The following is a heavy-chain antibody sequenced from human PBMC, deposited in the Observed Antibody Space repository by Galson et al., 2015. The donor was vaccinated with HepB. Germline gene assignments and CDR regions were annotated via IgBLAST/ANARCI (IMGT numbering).Heavy chain of an antibody. V-gene: IGHV1-18*04. CDR3: ARDTYRISFRNYYFCGMDV. Sequence: SVKVSCKASGYTFSNYGITWVRQAPGQGLEWMGWISAYNGSTNYAQEFQGRVSMTTDTSTSTAYLELRSLKSDDTALYYCARDTYRISFRNYYFCGMDVWGQGTTVTVSS. CDR2: ISAYNGST. CDR1: GYTFSNYG. D-gene: IGHD6-6*01. J-gene: IGHJ6*02.